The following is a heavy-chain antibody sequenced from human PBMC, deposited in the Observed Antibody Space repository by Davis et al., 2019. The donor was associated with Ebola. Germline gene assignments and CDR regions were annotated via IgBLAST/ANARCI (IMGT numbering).Heavy chain of an antibody. D-gene: IGHD2-2*01. Sequence: GESLKISCAASGFTFSGSAMHWVRQASGKGLEWVGRIRSKANSYAKAYAASVKGRLTISRDDSKNTAYLQMNSLKTEDTAVYYCSGTSSSGDVWGQGTTVTVSS. J-gene: IGHJ6*02. CDR3: SGTSSSGDV. V-gene: IGHV3-73*01. CDR1: GFTFSGSA. CDR2: IRSKANSYAK.